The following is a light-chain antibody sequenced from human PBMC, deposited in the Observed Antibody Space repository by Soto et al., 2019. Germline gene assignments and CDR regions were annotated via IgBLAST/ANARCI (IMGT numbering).Light chain of an antibody. CDR2: WAS. CDR1: QSVLYTSSNKNS. J-gene: IGKJ4*01. CDR3: QQHYSAPALT. V-gene: IGKV4-1*01. Sequence: DIVRTQSPDSLAVSLGERATINCKSSQSVLYTSSNKNSLAWYQQKPGQPPKLLIYWASTRESGVPDRFSGGGSGTDFALTISSLQAEDVAVYYCQQHYSAPALTFGGGTKVEIK.